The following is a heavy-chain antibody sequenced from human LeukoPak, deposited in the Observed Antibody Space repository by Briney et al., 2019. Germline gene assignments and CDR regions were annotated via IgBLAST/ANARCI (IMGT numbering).Heavy chain of an antibody. D-gene: IGHD3-10*01. Sequence: SETLSLTCAVYGGSFSGYYRTWFRQPPGKGLEWIGEINHSGSTKYHPSLRSRVTISGDTSKNQFSLTLSAVTAADTAVYYCATSKWFGIETEYWGQGTLVTVSS. CDR3: ATSKWFGIETEY. CDR1: GGSFSGYY. V-gene: IGHV4-34*01. J-gene: IGHJ4*02. CDR2: INHSGST.